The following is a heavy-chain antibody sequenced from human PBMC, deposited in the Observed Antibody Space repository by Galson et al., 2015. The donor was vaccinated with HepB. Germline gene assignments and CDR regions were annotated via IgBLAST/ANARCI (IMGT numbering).Heavy chain of an antibody. D-gene: IGHD6-19*01. CDR2: IIPIFEVA. CDR1: GDTFNNYG. CDR3: AREVAGTGEYFDY. Sequence: SVKVSCKASGDTFNNYGISWVRQAPGQGLEWMGRIIPIFEVANYAQKFQGTVTFTADKSTTTVYMALSSLRSEDTAVYYCAREVAGTGEYFDYWGQGALVIVSS. V-gene: IGHV1-69*04. J-gene: IGHJ4*02.